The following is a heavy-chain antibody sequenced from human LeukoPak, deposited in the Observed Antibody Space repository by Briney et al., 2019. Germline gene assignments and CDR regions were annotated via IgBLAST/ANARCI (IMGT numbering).Heavy chain of an antibody. CDR3: ARINGYCSSASCSLTFDF. CDR1: GYSFTSHW. V-gene: IGHV5-51*01. Sequence: NPGESLKISCKGSGYSFTSHWIGWVRQMPGKGLEWMGISNPGDSDTRYSPSFQGQVTISADKSISTAYPQWSSLKASDTAMYYCARINGYCSSASCSLTFDFWGQGTLVTVST. D-gene: IGHD2-2*03. CDR2: SNPGDSDT. J-gene: IGHJ4*02.